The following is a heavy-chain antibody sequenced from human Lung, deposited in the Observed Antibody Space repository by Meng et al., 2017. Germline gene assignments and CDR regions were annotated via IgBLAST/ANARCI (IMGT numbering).Heavy chain of an antibody. CDR1: GDSVSSNSAA. D-gene: IGHD6-19*01. CDR2: TYYRSKWYN. V-gene: IGHV6-1*01. J-gene: IGHJ4*02. Sequence: QVHLQQSGPGRVKPSQTLSLTCAISGDSVSSNSAAWNWIRTSPSRGLEWLGRTYYRSKWYNGYAVSVRSRITIHPDTSKNQFSLQLNSVTPEDTAVYYCARSQQWLDSWGQGTLVTVSS. CDR3: ARSQQWLDS.